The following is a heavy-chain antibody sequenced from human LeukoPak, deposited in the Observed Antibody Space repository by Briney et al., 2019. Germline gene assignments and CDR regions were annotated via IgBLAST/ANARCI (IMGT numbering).Heavy chain of an antibody. V-gene: IGHV4-61*01. CDR2: IYYSGST. CDR3: AGSSITMVRGVIIPYYYYGMDV. Sequence: SETLSLTCTVSGASVSSGSYYWSWIRQPPGKGLEWIGYIYYSGSTNYNPSLKSRVTISVDTSKNQFSLKLSSVTAADTTVYYCAGSSITMVRGVIIPYYYYGMDVWGQGTTVTVSS. D-gene: IGHD3-10*01. CDR1: GASVSSGSYY. J-gene: IGHJ6*02.